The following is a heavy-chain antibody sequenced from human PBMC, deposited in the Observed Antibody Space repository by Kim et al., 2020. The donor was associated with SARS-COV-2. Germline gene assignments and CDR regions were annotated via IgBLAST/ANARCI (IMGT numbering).Heavy chain of an antibody. CDR1: GFTVSSNY. V-gene: IGHV3-66*01. CDR3: AWGGFSVGSDYAELPDFYGLDV. J-gene: IGHJ6*04. CDR2: LYTGGGT. Sequence: GGSLRLSCAASGFTVSSNYMSWVRQAPGKGLEWVSVLYTGGGTYYSDSVKGGFTISRANSKNTPFLHMNSLRAGDTAGYYCAWGGFSVGSDYAELPDFYGLDVWGGGATVTVSS. D-gene: IGHD3-16*01.